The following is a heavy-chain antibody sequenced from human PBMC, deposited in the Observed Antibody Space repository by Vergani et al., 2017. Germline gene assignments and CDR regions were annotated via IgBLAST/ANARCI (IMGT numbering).Heavy chain of an antibody. CDR3: ARSQPAITNDAFDI. CDR2: IYYSGST. V-gene: IGHV4-39*01. Sequence: QLQLQESGPGLVKPSETLSLTCTVSGGSISSSSYYWGWIRQPPGKGLEWIVSIYYSGSTYYNPSLKSRVTISVDTSKNQFSLKLSSVTAADTAVYYCARSQPAITNDAFDIWGQGTMVTVSS. CDR1: GGSISSSSYY. D-gene: IGHD5-24*01. J-gene: IGHJ3*02.